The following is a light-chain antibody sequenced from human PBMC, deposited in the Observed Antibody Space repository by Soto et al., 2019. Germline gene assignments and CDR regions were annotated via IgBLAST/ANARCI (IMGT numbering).Light chain of an antibody. CDR2: DVT. J-gene: IGLJ1*01. V-gene: IGLV2-11*01. CDR1: NSDVGRYGY. Sequence: QSALTQPRSVSGSPGQAITFSCTGTNSDVGRYGYVSWYQKHPDKAPKLIIYDVTKRPSGVPDRFSGSKSGNTASLTISGLQADDEADYFCSSFAGSYTHVFGTGTKLTVL. CDR3: SSFAGSYTHV.